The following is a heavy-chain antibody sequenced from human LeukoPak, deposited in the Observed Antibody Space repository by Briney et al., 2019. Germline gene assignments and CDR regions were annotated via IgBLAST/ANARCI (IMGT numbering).Heavy chain of an antibody. V-gene: IGHV4-38-2*01. D-gene: IGHD5-12*01. CDR1: GFTFSSYA. J-gene: IGHJ4*02. CDR3: ARLLVALDY. Sequence: GSLRLSCAASGFTFSSYAMSWVRQAPGKGLEWIGSIYYSGSTYYNPSLKSRVTISVDTSKNQFSLKLSSVTAADTAVYYCARLLVALDYWGQGTLVTVSS. CDR2: IYYSGST.